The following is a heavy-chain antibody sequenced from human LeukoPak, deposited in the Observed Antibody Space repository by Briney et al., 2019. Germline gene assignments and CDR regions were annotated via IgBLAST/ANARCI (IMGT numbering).Heavy chain of an antibody. CDR1: GFTFTSDW. CDR3: ARDRSTVTLFDY. V-gene: IGHV3-74*01. CDR2: INTDGTIT. Sequence: GGSLRLSCAASGFTFTSDWMHWVRQAPGKGLVWVSRINTDGTITGYADSVKGRFTISRDNGKNTLYLQMNGLRAEDTAVYYCARDRSTVTLFDYWGQGALVTVSS. D-gene: IGHD4-17*01. J-gene: IGHJ4*02.